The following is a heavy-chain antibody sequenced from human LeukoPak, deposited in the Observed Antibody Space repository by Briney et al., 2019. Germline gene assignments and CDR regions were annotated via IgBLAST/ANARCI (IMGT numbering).Heavy chain of an antibody. CDR3: AKDAALYGLYFFDF. D-gene: IGHD2/OR15-2a*01. V-gene: IGHV3-9*01. J-gene: IGHJ4*02. Sequence: PGGSLRLSCAASGLTFDDYAMHWVRQAPGKGLEWVSGISWDGGTIDYADSVKGRFTISRDNAKNSLYLQMDSLRADDTALYYCAKDAALYGLYFFDFWGRGTLVTVSS. CDR1: GLTFDDYA. CDR2: ISWDGGTI.